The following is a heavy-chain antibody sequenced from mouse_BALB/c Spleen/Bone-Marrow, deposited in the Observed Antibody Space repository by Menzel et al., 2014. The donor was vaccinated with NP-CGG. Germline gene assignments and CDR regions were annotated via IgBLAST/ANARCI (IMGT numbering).Heavy chain of an antibody. CDR3: TREGTFFAY. J-gene: IGHJ3*01. D-gene: IGHD3-3*01. Sequence: QVQLQQSGAELVKPGASVKLSCKSSGYTFTSYYMYWVKQRPGQGLEWIGGINPSNGGTNFNEKFKSKATLTVDKSSSTALMQLSSLTSEDSAVYYCTREGTFFAYWGQGTLVTVSA. V-gene: IGHV1S81*02. CDR2: INPSNGGT. CDR1: GYTFTSYY.